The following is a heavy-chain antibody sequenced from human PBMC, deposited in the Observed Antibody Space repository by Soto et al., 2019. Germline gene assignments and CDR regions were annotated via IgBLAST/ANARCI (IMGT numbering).Heavy chain of an antibody. J-gene: IGHJ6*02. Sequence: QVQLVQSGAEVKKPGASVKVSCKASGYTFTSYAISWVRQAPGQGLEWMGWISAYNGNTNYAQKLQGRVTMTTDTSTNTAYMELRSLRSDDTAVYYCASFYYYGSGSYYKTDYYYGMDVWGQGTTVTVSS. D-gene: IGHD3-10*01. CDR3: ASFYYYGSGSYYKTDYYYGMDV. V-gene: IGHV1-18*01. CDR1: GYTFTSYA. CDR2: ISAYNGNT.